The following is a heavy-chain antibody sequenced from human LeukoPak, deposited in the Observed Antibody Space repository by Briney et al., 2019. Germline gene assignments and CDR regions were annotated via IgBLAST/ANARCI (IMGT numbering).Heavy chain of an antibody. J-gene: IGHJ4*02. Sequence: SETLSLTCAVYGGSFSGYYWSWIRQPPGKGLEWIGEINHSGSTNYNPSLKSRVTISVDTSKNQFSLKLSSVTAADTAVYYCARENIDYGSGVIRSDYWGQGTLVTVSS. D-gene: IGHD3-10*01. CDR2: INHSGST. CDR3: ARENIDYGSGVIRSDY. CDR1: GGSFSGYY. V-gene: IGHV4-34*01.